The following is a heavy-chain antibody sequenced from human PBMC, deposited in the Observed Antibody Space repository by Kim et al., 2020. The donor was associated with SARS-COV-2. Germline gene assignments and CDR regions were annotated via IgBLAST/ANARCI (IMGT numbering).Heavy chain of an antibody. V-gene: IGHV4-34*01. D-gene: IGHD3-16*01. J-gene: IGHJ3*01. Sequence: SETLSLTCAVYGGSFSGYYWSWIRQPPGKGLEWIGEINHSGSTNYNPSLKSRVTISVDTSKNQFSLKLSSVTAADTAVYYCARERGSLASWGQGTMVTVSS. CDR3: ARERGSLAS. CDR2: INHSGST. CDR1: GGSFSGYY.